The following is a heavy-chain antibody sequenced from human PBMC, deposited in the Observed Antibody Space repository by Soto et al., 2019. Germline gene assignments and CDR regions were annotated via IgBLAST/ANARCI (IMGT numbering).Heavy chain of an antibody. J-gene: IGHJ4*02. CDR1: GFSLSTSGVA. CDR3: AHKVREVYTYVDYFDD. V-gene: IGHV2-5*02. D-gene: IGHD2-2*02. Sequence: SGPTLVNPTQTLTLTCTFSGFSLSTSGVAVGWIRQPPGKALEWLAVIYWDDDKYYSPSLKSRLTITKDTSKNQVVLKMTKMDPVDTATYYCAHKVREVYTYVDYFDDSGQGTPVTVSS. CDR2: IYWDDDK.